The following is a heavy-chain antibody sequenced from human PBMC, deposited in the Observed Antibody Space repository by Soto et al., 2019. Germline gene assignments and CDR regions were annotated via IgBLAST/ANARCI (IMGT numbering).Heavy chain of an antibody. CDR2: LNPHGGST. CDR3: ARSSGGNFGIIIEGTNWFAP. Sequence: ASVKVSCKAPRDTFTSYYINWVRQAPGQGFEWMGVLNPHGGSTAYAQKFKGRVTLTRDTSASTVYMEVSSLTSEDTAMYYCARSSGGNFGIIIEGTNWFAPWGQGTMVTVSS. J-gene: IGHJ5*02. D-gene: IGHD1-26*01. CDR1: RDTFTSYY. V-gene: IGHV1-46*01.